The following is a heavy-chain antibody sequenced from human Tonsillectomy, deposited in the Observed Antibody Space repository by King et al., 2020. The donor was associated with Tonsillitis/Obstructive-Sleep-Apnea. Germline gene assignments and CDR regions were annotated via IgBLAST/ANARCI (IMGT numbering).Heavy chain of an antibody. V-gene: IGHV4-39*01. D-gene: IGHD3-9*01. J-gene: IGHJ4*02. Sequence: QLQESGPGLVKPSETLSLTCTVSGGSISSSSYYWGWIRQPPGKGPEWIGSIYYSGSTYYNPSLKSRVTISVDTSKNQFSLKLGSVTAADTAVYYCARHMPYYDILTGYYKSYFDYWGQGTLVTVSS. CDR1: GGSISSSSYY. CDR2: IYYSGST. CDR3: ARHMPYYDILTGYYKSYFDY.